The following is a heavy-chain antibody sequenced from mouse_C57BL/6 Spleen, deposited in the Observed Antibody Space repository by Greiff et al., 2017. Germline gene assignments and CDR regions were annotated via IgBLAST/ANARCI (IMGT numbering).Heavy chain of an antibody. V-gene: IGHV5-16*01. CDR2: INYDGSST. CDR3: AREGDYDYDGLYYFDY. J-gene: IGHJ2*01. Sequence: EVMLVESEGGLVQPGSSMKLSCTASGFTFSDYYMAWVRQVPEKGLEWVANINYDGSSTYYLDSLKSRFIISRDNAKNILYLQMSSLKSEDTATNYCAREGDYDYDGLYYFDYWGQGTTLTVSS. D-gene: IGHD2-4*01. CDR1: GFTFSDYY.